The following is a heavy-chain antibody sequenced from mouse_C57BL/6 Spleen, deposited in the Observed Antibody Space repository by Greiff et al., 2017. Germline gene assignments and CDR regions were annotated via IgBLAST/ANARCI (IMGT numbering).Heavy chain of an antibody. J-gene: IGHJ4*01. CDR3: ARDYGSPRYAMDY. CDR1: GYSITSGYD. CDR2: ISYSGST. V-gene: IGHV3-1*01. Sequence: VQLKESGPGMVKPSQSLSLTCTVTGYSITSGYDWHWIRHFPGNKLEWMGYISYSGSTNYNPSLKSRISITHDTSKNHFFLKLNSVTTEDTATYYCARDYGSPRYAMDYWGQGTSVTVSS. D-gene: IGHD1-1*01.